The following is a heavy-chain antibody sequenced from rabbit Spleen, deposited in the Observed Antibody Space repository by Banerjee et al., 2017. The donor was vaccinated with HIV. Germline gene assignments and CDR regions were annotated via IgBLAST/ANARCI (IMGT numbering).Heavy chain of an antibody. D-gene: IGHD1-1*01. Sequence: QEQLVESGGGLVKPEGSLKLSCTASGFSFSNKAVMCWVRQAPGKGLEWIACINVITGKAVYASWAKGRFNLSKTSSTTVTLQMTSLTAADTATYFCARDLDDVIGCNFGWWGPGTLVTVS. CDR2: INVITGKA. J-gene: IGHJ4*01. V-gene: IGHV1S45*01. CDR3: ARDLDDVIGCNFGW. CDR1: GFSFSNKAV.